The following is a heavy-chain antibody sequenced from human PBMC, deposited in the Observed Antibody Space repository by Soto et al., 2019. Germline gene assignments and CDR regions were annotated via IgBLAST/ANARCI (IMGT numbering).Heavy chain of an antibody. J-gene: IGHJ4*02. CDR1: GFTFSSYG. CDR3: ANGGTIVSPPFDY. D-gene: IGHD2-15*01. Sequence: PGGSLRLSCAASGFTFSSYGMHWVRQAPGKGLEWVAVISYDGSNKYYADSVKGRFTISRDNSKNTLYLQMNSLRAEDTAVYYCANGGTIVSPPFDYWGQGTLVTVSS. CDR2: ISYDGSNK. V-gene: IGHV3-30*18.